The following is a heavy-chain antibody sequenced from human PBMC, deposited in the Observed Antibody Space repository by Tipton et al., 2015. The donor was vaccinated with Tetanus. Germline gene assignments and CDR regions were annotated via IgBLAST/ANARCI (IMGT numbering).Heavy chain of an antibody. CDR3: AKDLAAYCGGDCFSFDY. CDR2: VSSDGGKK. CDR1: GFSFRSYG. J-gene: IGHJ4*02. D-gene: IGHD2-21*02. Sequence: SLRLSCAASGFSFRSYGMHWVRQAPGEGLEWVAFVSSDGGKKYYADSVKGRITISRDNSKNTVSQQMNRLRPEDTAVYYCAKDLAAYCGGDCFSFDYWGQGTLVTVSS. V-gene: IGHV3-30*18.